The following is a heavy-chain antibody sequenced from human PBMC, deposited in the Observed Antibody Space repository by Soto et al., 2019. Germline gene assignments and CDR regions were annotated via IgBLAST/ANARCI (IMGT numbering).Heavy chain of an antibody. CDR2: SRNRGNSYTT. D-gene: IGHD2-15*01. Sequence: EVQLVESGGGLVQPGGSLRLSCAASGFTFSDHYMHWVRQAPGKGLEWVGRSRNRGNSYTTEYAASVKGRFTISRDNSKKSLYLQMSSLKTEDTAVYYCATGLIVTSGDYYYGMDVWGQGTTVTVSS. CDR1: GFTFSDHY. CDR3: ATGLIVTSGDYYYGMDV. V-gene: IGHV3-72*01. J-gene: IGHJ6*02.